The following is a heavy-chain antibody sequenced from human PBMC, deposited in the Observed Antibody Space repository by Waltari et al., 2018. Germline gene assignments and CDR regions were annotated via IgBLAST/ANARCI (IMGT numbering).Heavy chain of an antibody. Sequence: QVQLVQSGAEVKKPGSTVKVSCKASGGTFSRYVISWVRQAPGQGLEWMGGIIPIFGTANYAQKFQGRVTITADKSTSTAYMELSSLRSEDTAVYYCARDRTIFGPQSLWYFDLWGRGTLVTVSS. J-gene: IGHJ2*01. CDR3: ARDRTIFGPQSLWYFDL. V-gene: IGHV1-69*14. CDR2: IIPIFGTA. CDR1: GGTFSRYV. D-gene: IGHD3-3*01.